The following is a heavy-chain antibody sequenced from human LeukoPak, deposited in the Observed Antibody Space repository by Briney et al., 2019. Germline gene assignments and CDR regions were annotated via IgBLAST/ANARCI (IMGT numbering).Heavy chain of an antibody. CDR1: GFTFSSYS. D-gene: IGHD6-6*01. Sequence: GGSLRLSCAASGFTFSSYSMTWVRQAPGKGLEWVSSFTSSSRSIYYADSVKGRFTISRDNAKNSLYLQMNSLRAEDTAVYYCAGLYSSSSDYWGQGTLVTVSS. V-gene: IGHV3-21*01. CDR3: AGLYSSSSDY. CDR2: FTSSSRSI. J-gene: IGHJ4*02.